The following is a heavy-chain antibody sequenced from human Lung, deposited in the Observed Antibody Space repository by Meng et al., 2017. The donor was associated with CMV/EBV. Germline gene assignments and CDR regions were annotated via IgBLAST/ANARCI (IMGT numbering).Heavy chain of an antibody. V-gene: IGHV5-51*01. CDR3: ARQDNYTNYYFEL. Sequence: GGSXRLXCKGSGSSFTTHWIGWVRQMPGKGLEWMGVIYPGDSDTTYSPSFQGRVTISADKSITTAYLQLRSLKASDTAVYYCARQDNYTNYYFELGVRGTXVTVSS. J-gene: IGHJ4*02. D-gene: IGHD4-11*01. CDR2: IYPGDSDT. CDR1: GSSFTTHW.